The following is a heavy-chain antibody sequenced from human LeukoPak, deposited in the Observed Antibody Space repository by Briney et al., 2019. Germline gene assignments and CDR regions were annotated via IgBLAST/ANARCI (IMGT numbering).Heavy chain of an antibody. V-gene: IGHV3-30*03. CDR1: GFTFSSYG. D-gene: IGHD1-26*01. CDR3: ARAGSGSHPKELGAFDI. J-gene: IGHJ3*02. CDR2: ISYDGSNK. Sequence: PGGSLRLSCAASGFTFSSYGMHWVRQAPGKGLEWVAVISYDGSNKYYADSVKGRFTISRDNSKNTLYLQMNSLRAEDTAVYYCARAGSGSHPKELGAFDIWGQGTMVTVSS.